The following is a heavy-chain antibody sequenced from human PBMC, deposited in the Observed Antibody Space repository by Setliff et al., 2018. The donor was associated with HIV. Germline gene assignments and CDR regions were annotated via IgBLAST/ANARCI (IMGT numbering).Heavy chain of an antibody. CDR1: GGPIRSGDYY. V-gene: IGHV4-61*10. J-gene: IGHJ3*01. D-gene: IGHD3-22*01. CDR3: ARVPYYYDSSGRAFDL. CDR2: TYISGNS. Sequence: PSETLSLTCSVSGGPIRSGDYYWTWIRQPAGKGLEWIGHTYISGNSNYNPSLKSRVTISVDTSKNQFSLKLISVTAADTAVYYCARVPYYYDSSGRAFDLWGLGTMVTVSS.